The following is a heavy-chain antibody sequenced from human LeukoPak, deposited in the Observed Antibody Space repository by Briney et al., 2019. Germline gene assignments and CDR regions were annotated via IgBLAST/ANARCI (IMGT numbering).Heavy chain of an antibody. Sequence: SETPSLTCTVSGGSISSYYWSWIRQPAGKGLEWIGRIYTSGSTNYNPSLKSRVTMSVDTSKNQFSLKLSSVTAADTAVYYCARTDYDILTGYHVAFDIWGQGTMVTVSS. CDR2: IYTSGST. CDR1: GGSISSYY. V-gene: IGHV4-4*07. CDR3: ARTDYDILTGYHVAFDI. D-gene: IGHD3-9*01. J-gene: IGHJ3*02.